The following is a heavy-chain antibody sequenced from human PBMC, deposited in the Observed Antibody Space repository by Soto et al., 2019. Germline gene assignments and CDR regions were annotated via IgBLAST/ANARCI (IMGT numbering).Heavy chain of an antibody. J-gene: IGHJ3*01. CDR1: GFTFSTYW. CDR2: RRLDGSRT. V-gene: IGHV3-74*01. CDR3: VRDRDFYDGGGYASPGDAFDV. D-gene: IGHD3-22*01. Sequence: EVQLVESGGGLVQPGGSLRLSCAVSGFTFSTYWMHWVRQVPGKGLVWVSRRRLDGSRTSYADSVKGRFTISRDNAKNTLYLQMRSLSAEDSAVYFCVRDRDFYDGGGYASPGDAFDVWGQGTVVSVSS.